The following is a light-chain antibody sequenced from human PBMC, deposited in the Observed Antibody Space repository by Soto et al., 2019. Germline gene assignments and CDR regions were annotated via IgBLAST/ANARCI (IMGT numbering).Light chain of an antibody. CDR3: QQRADWPIT. CDR1: QSVETK. Sequence: EIVITQSPATLSVSPGEGVTLSCRASQSVETKLAWYQQKPGQAPSLLIYDASNRETGIPARFSGSGSGTEFTLTISSLEPDDFEVDYCQQRADWPITFGQGTRLEIK. J-gene: IGKJ5*01. V-gene: IGKV3-11*01. CDR2: DAS.